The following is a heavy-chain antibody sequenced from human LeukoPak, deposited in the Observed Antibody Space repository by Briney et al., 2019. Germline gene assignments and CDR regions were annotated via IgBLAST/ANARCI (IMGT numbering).Heavy chain of an antibody. V-gene: IGHV3-73*01. CDR2: IRSKANSYAT. CDR1: GFTFSSYW. CDR3: TRPGIAAAGNKADY. Sequence: ALRLSCAASGFTFSSYWMSWVRQASGKGLEWVGRIRSKANSYATAYAASVKGRFTISRDDSKNTAYLQMNSLKTEDTAVYYCTRPGIAAAGNKADYWGQGTLVTVSS. D-gene: IGHD6-13*01. J-gene: IGHJ4*02.